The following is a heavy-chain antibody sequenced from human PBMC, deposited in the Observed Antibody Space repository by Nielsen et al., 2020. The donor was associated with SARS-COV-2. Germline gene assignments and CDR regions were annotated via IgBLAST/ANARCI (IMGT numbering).Heavy chain of an antibody. CDR2: ISSDGSEK. D-gene: IGHD5-24*01. V-gene: IGHV3-30*03. J-gene: IGHJ4*02. CDR3: AREGRKLPLDY. Sequence: GGSLRLSCAAAGFTFRNYGMHWVRQTPGKGLEWVAVISSDGSEKYYADSVEGRFTISRDNSNNTLYLHMNSLRVEDTAVYYCAREGRKLPLDYWGQGTLVTVSS. CDR1: GFTFRNYG.